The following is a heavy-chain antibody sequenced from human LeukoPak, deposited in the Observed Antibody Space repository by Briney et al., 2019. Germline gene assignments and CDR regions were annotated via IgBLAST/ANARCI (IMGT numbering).Heavy chain of an antibody. D-gene: IGHD2-2*01. CDR1: GGSISSYY. J-gene: IGHJ4*02. Sequence: SETLSLTCTVSGGSISSYYWSWIRQPPGKGLEWIGYIYYSGSTNYIPSLKSRVTISVDTSKNQFSLRLSSVTAADTALYYCVRDCSSSSCYDYWGQGTLVTVSS. CDR2: IYYSGST. CDR3: VRDCSSSSCYDY. V-gene: IGHV4-59*01.